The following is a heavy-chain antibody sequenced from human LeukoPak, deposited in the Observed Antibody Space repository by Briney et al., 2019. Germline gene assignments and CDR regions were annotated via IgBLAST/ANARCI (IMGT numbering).Heavy chain of an antibody. Sequence: ASVKVSCKASGYTFTSYYMHWVRQAPGQGLEWMGIINPSGGSTSYAQKFQGRVTMTRDTSTSTAYMELRSLRSDDTAVYYCARDRPWGSYSDYWGQGTLVTVSS. CDR2: INPSGGST. D-gene: IGHD3-16*01. CDR3: ARDRPWGSYSDY. J-gene: IGHJ4*02. V-gene: IGHV1-46*01. CDR1: GYTFTSYY.